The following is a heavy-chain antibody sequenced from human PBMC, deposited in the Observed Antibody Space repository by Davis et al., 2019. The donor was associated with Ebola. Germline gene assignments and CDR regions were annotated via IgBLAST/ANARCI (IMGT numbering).Heavy chain of an antibody. CDR2: ISSSSSYI. CDR1: GFTFSSYS. D-gene: IGHD2-2*01. CDR3: ARDSWDIVVVPAATNYYYGMDV. Sequence: GGSLRLSCAASGFTFSSYSMNWVRQAPGKGLEWVSSISSSSSYIYYADSVKGRFTISRDNAKNSLYLQMNSLRAEDTAVYYCARDSWDIVVVPAATNYYYGMDVWGKGTTVTVSS. J-gene: IGHJ6*04. V-gene: IGHV3-21*01.